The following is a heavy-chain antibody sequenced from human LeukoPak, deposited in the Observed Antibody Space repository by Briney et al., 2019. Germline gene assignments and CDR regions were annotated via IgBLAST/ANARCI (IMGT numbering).Heavy chain of an antibody. J-gene: IGHJ4*02. CDR3: EKWRPASGCCSPFDN. CDR1: GSEFIFCRHV. D-gene: IGHD2-2*03. Sequence: PGVSLTLSCGGSGSEFIFCRHVMHWVRQGPGRGVEWVAVIWCDGSHRDYGNSVKGRFTISRDNPKNTLYLDMPSLRGDDTGIYYCEKWRPASGCCSPFDNWGPGTVVIVSS. CDR2: IWCDGSHR. V-gene: IGHV3-33*08.